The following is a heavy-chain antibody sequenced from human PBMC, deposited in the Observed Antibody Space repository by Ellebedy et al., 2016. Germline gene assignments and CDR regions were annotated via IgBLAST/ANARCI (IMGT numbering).Heavy chain of an antibody. Sequence: GSLRLXXAVYGGSFSGYYWSWIRQPPGKGLEWIGEINHSGSTNYNPSLKSRVTISVDTSKNQFSLKLSSVTAADTAVYYCARGSQYYDFWSGYGGWFNPWGQGTLVTVSS. CDR3: ARGSQYYDFWSGYGGWFNP. CDR2: INHSGST. V-gene: IGHV4-34*01. J-gene: IGHJ5*02. D-gene: IGHD3-3*01. CDR1: GGSFSGYY.